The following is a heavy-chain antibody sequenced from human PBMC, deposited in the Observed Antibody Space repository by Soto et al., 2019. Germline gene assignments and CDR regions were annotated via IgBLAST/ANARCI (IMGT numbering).Heavy chain of an antibody. CDR1: GDSISSGAYY. CDR3: ARDGGYATVDC. CDR2: IYHSGAT. J-gene: IGHJ4*02. V-gene: IGHV4-30-4*01. D-gene: IGHD2-15*01. Sequence: QVQLQESGPGLVQPSQTLSLTCTVSGDSISSGAYYWSWIRQPPGKGLEWIGYIYHSGATYYNPSPESRVTMSVDTSKNQFSLRLSSVTAADTAVYYCARDGGYATVDCWGQGTLVTVSS.